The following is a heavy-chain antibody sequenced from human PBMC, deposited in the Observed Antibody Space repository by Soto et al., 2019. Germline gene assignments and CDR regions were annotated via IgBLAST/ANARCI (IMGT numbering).Heavy chain of an antibody. CDR1: GGSISSGGYY. V-gene: IGHV4-31*03. Sequence: ASETLSLTCTVSGGSISSGGYYWSWIRQHPGKGLEWIGYIYYSGSTYYNPSLKSRVTISVDTSKNQFSLKLSSVTAADTAVYYCARGSLRYPQPDNWFDPWGQGTLVTVSS. CDR3: ARGSLRYPQPDNWFDP. CDR2: IYYSGST. J-gene: IGHJ5*02. D-gene: IGHD3-9*01.